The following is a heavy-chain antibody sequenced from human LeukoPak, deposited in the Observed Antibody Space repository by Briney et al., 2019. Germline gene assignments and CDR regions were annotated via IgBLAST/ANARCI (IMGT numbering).Heavy chain of an antibody. D-gene: IGHD3-9*01. CDR1: GFTFSSYS. V-gene: IGHV3-21*01. J-gene: IGHJ3*02. CDR2: ISSSSSYI. Sequence: GGSLRLSCAASGFTFSSYSMNWVRQAPGKGLEWVSSISSSSSYIYYADSVKGRFTISRDNAKNSLYLQMNSLRAEDTAVYYCARDRGYDILTGTEAFDIWGQGTMVTVSS. CDR3: ARDRGYDILTGTEAFDI.